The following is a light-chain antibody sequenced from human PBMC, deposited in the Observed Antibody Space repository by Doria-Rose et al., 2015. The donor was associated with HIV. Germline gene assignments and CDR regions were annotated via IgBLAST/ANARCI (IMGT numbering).Light chain of an antibody. Sequence: TQSPSTLSASVGDRVTITCLARQNINNLLNWYQQRPGKDPRLLIYLASNLQSGVPARFSGRGSGTDFTLTISGLQPEDFATYYCQESYDILAWTFGPGTKVDMK. CDR2: LAS. V-gene: IGKV1-39*01. J-gene: IGKJ1*01. CDR3: QESYDILAWT. CDR1: QNINNL.